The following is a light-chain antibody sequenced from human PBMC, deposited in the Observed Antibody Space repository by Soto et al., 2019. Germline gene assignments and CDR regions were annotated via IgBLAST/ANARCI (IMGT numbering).Light chain of an antibody. V-gene: IGKV1-39*01. Sequence: DIQVTQSPSSLSASIGDRVTIPCRASQSISNFLNWYQQKLGTTPKLLIYAASTLQTGVPSRFSGSGSGTDFTLTISSLQPEDSATYYCQQSYSTAWTFGQGTKVEIK. CDR1: QSISNF. CDR2: AAS. CDR3: QQSYSTAWT. J-gene: IGKJ1*01.